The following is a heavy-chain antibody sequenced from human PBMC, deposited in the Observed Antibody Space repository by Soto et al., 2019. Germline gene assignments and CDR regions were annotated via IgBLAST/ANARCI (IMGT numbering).Heavy chain of an antibody. CDR3: VRAVRCITTSCYGIWFDP. J-gene: IGHJ5*02. CDR1: GFTFSTYW. V-gene: IGHV3-74*01. D-gene: IGHD2-2*01. Sequence: EVQLVESGGGLVQPGGTLRLSCAASGFTFSTYWMHWIRQVPGKGLEWVSRINSDASHAYYADSVKGRFTISRDNAKNTLHLEMNSLRAEDTAVYYCVRAVRCITTSCYGIWFDPWGQGTLVTVSS. CDR2: INSDASHA.